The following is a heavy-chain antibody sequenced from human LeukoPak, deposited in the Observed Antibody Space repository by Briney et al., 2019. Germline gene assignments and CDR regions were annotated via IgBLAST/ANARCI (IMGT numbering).Heavy chain of an antibody. J-gene: IGHJ4*02. CDR3: AKSTVMTTVVTRAFDS. D-gene: IGHD4-23*01. CDR1: GFTFSTYA. V-gene: IGHV3-23*01. CDR2: ISASTRST. Sequence: GGSLRLSCAASGFTFSTYAMSWVRQAPGKGLEWVSAISASTRSTYYADSVKGRFTISRDNSKNTLSLQMNGLRAEDTAVYFCAKSTVMTTVVTRAFDSWGQGTLVTVSS.